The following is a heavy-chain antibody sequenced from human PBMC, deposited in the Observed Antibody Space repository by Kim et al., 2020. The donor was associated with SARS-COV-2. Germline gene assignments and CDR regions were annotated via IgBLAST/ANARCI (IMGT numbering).Heavy chain of an antibody. Sequence: SVKVSCKASGGTFSSYAISWVRQAPGQGLEWMGGIIPIFGTANYAQKFQGRVTITADESTSTAYMELSSLRSEDTAVYYCARADDILTGYPLNPYYYYGMDVWGQGTTVTVSS. J-gene: IGHJ6*02. CDR2: IIPIFGTA. CDR1: GGTFSSYA. V-gene: IGHV1-69*13. D-gene: IGHD3-9*01. CDR3: ARADDILTGYPLNPYYYYGMDV.